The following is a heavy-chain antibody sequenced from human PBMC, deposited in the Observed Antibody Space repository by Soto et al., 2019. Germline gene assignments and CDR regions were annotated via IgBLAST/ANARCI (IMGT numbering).Heavy chain of an antibody. CDR3: ARQRTGTPSYFDY. CDR2: IYYSGST. D-gene: IGHD1-7*01. CDR1: GGSISSSSYY. V-gene: IGHV4-39*01. J-gene: IGHJ4*02. Sequence: KPSETLSLTCTVSGGSISSSSYYWGWIRQPPGKGLEWIGSIYYSGSTYYNPSLKSRVTISVDTSKNQFSLKLSSVTAADTAVYYCARQRTGTPSYFDYWGQGTLVTVSS.